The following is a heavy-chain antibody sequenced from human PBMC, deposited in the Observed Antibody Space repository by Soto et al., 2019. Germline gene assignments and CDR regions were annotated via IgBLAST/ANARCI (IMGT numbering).Heavy chain of an antibody. J-gene: IGHJ4*02. D-gene: IGHD5-12*01. Sequence: PGGSLRLSCAASGFTFNNYAVSWVCQAPGKGLEWVSVVSASGLTTFYADSVKGRFIISRDNYKNMLYLQMNSLRAEDTAVYYCAKKLPDNSDYDLWGQGTLVTVSS. CDR1: GFTFNNYA. CDR2: VSASGLTT. CDR3: AKKLPDNSDYDL. V-gene: IGHV3-23*01.